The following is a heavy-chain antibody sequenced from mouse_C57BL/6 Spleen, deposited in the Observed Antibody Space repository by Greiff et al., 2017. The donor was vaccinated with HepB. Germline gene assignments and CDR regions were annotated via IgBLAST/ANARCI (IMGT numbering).Heavy chain of an antibody. CDR3: ASSYYYGSSYPYAMDY. Sequence: EVKLQESGAELVKPGASVKLSCTASGFNIKDYYMHWVKQRTEQGLEWIGRIDPEDGETKYAPKFQGKATITADTSSNTAYMPLSSLTSEDTAVYYCASSYYYGSSYPYAMDYWGQGTSVTVSS. V-gene: IGHV14-2*01. CDR2: IDPEDGET. J-gene: IGHJ4*01. CDR1: GFNIKDYY. D-gene: IGHD1-1*01.